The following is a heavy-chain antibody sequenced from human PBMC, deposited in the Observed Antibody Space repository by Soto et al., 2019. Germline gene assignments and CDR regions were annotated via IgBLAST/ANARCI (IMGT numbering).Heavy chain of an antibody. Sequence: PGGSLRLSCTASGFTFGDYAMSWFRQAPGKGLEWVGFIRSKAYGGTTEYAASVKGRFTISRDDSKSIAYLQMNSLKTEDTAVYYCTSEGGGRGSSWYKPGWFDPWGQGTQVTVSS. CDR1: GFTFGDYA. CDR3: TSEGGGRGSSWYKPGWFDP. CDR2: IRSKAYGGTT. D-gene: IGHD6-13*01. V-gene: IGHV3-49*03. J-gene: IGHJ5*02.